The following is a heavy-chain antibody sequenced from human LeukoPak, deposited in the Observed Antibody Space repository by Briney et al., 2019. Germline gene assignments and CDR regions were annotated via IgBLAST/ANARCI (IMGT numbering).Heavy chain of an antibody. Sequence: SYTLSLTCAVCGGSFSDYYWSWIRQPPRKGLEWIGETSHSGTTNYNPSLESRVTISADTSKNQFSLKLTSVTAADTAVYYCARVERLGYEDYWGQGTLVTVSS. D-gene: IGHD2-15*01. CDR3: ARVERLGYEDY. J-gene: IGHJ4*02. CDR1: GGSFSDYY. V-gene: IGHV4-34*01. CDR2: TSHSGTT.